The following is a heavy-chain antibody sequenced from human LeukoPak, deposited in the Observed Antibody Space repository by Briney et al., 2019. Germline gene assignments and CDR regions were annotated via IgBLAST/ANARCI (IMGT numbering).Heavy chain of an antibody. J-gene: IGHJ4*02. CDR2: INPSGGST. CDR3: ARAPYYYDSSGLGIDY. CDR1: GYTFTSYY. Sequence: ASVKVSCKASGYTFTSYYMHWVRQAPGQGLEWMGIINPSGGSTSYAQKCQGRVTMTRDTSTSTVYMELSSLRSEDTAVYYCARAPYYYDSSGLGIDYWGQGTLVTVSS. D-gene: IGHD3-22*01. V-gene: IGHV1-46*01.